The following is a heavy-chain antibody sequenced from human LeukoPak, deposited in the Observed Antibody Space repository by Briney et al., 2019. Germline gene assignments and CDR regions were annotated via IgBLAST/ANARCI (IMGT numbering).Heavy chain of an antibody. V-gene: IGHV3-66*01. D-gene: IGHD3-10*01. CDR2: IYSGGST. CDR3: ARESIYYYGSLVQSKGG. CDR1: GFTVSSNY. J-gene: IGHJ4*02. Sequence: EGSLRLSCAASGFTVSSNYMSWVRQAPGKGLEWVSVIYSGGSTYYADSVKGRFTISRDNSKNTLYLQMNSLRAEDTAVYYCARESIYYYGSLVQSKGGWGQGTLVTVSS.